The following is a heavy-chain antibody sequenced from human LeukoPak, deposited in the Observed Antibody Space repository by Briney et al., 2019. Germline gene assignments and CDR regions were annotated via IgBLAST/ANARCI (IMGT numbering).Heavy chain of an antibody. CDR3: AKFCCQDVDTAMATGEDY. Sequence: PGGSLRLSCAASGFTFSSYGMHWVRQAPGKGLEWVAFIRYDGSNKYYADSVKGRFTISRDNSKNTLYLQMNSLRAEDTAVYYCAKFCCQDVDTAMATGEDYWGQGTLVTVSS. CDR2: IRYDGSNK. D-gene: IGHD5-18*01. CDR1: GFTFSSYG. V-gene: IGHV3-30*02. J-gene: IGHJ4*02.